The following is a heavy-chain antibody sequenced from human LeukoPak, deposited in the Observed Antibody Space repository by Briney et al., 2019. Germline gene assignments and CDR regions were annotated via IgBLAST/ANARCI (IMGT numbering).Heavy chain of an antibody. CDR1: GFTFSSYW. V-gene: IGHV3-23*01. CDR3: ARRNTPMVTWSALDV. CDR2: IRGSGGST. J-gene: IGHJ6*04. Sequence: GGSLRLSCAASGFTFSSYWMSWVRQAPGKGLEWVSTIRGSGGSTYYADSVKGRFSISRDNSKNTLYLQMNSLRAEDTAVYYCARRNTPMVTWSALDVWGKGTTVTVSS. D-gene: IGHD5-18*01.